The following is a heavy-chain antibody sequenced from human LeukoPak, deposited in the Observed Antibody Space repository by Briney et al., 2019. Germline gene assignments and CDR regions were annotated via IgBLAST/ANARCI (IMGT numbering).Heavy chain of an antibody. J-gene: IGHJ5*02. CDR2: ISWNSGSI. CDR1: GFTFDDYA. V-gene: IGHV3-9*01. Sequence: PGRSLRLSCAASGFTFDDYAMHWVRQAPGKGLEWVSGISWNSGSIGYADSVKGRFTISRDNAKNSLYLQMNSLRAEDTAVYYCARGWDYGSGKGFDPWGQGTLVTVSS. CDR3: ARGWDYGSGKGFDP. D-gene: IGHD3-10*01.